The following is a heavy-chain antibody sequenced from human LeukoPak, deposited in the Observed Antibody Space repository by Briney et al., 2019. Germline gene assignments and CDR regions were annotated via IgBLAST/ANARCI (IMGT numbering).Heavy chain of an antibody. J-gene: IGHJ1*01. V-gene: IGHV4-34*01. Sequence: SETLSLTCAVYGGSFSGYYWSWIRQPPGKGLEWIGEINRSGSTNYNPSLKSRVTISVDTSKNQFSLKLSSVTAADTAVYYCASLLAYCGGDCYQWGQGTLVTVSS. CDR2: INRSGST. D-gene: IGHD2-21*01. CDR1: GGSFSGYY. CDR3: ASLLAYCGGDCYQ.